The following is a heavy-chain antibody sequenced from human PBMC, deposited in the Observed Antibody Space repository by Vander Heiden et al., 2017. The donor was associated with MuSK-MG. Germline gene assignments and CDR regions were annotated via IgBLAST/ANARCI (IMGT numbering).Heavy chain of an antibody. V-gene: IGHV3-53*02. CDR2: IYSGGST. CDR3: ARGGSMVQGVTPYYFDY. J-gene: IGHJ4*02. D-gene: IGHD3-10*01. CDR1: GFTVSSNY. Sequence: VQLVETGGGLIQPGGSLRLSCAASGFTVSSNYMSWVRQDPGKGLEWVSVIYSGGSTYYADSVKGRFTISRDNSKNTLYLQMNSLRAEDTAVYYCARGGSMVQGVTPYYFDYWGQGTLVTVSS.